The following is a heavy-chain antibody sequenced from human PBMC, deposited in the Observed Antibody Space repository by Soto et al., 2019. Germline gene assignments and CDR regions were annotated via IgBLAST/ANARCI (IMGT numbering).Heavy chain of an antibody. CDR1: GGTFSSYA. CDR3: ARQQTDVDIVATIADYYYYGMDV. Sequence: QVQLVQSGAEVKKPGSSVKVSCKASGGTFSSYAISWVRQAPGQGLEWMGGIIPIFGTANYAQKFQGRVTITADESPSTAYMELSSLRSEDTAVYYCARQQTDVDIVATIADYYYYGMDVWGQGTTVTVSS. CDR2: IIPIFGTA. J-gene: IGHJ6*02. D-gene: IGHD5-12*01. V-gene: IGHV1-69*01.